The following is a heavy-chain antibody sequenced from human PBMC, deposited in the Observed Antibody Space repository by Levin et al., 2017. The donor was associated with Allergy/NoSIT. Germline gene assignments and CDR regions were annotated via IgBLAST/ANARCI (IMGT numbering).Heavy chain of an antibody. J-gene: IGHJ4*01. CDR3: LSLQLWSPFDF. D-gene: IGHD1-1*01. Sequence: ASVKVSCKASGYTFTDYFIHWVRQAPGQGLEWMGRINPNSGDTTYAQKFRGRVTMTSDTSSTTAFIVLRSLRSDDTATYYCLSLQLWSPFDFWGQGTLVTVSS. V-gene: IGHV1-2*06. CDR2: INPNSGDT. CDR1: GYTFTDYF.